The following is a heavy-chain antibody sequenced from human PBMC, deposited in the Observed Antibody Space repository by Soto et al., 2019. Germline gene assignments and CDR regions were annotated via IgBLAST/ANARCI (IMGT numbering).Heavy chain of an antibody. CDR3: ARTYYYDSSGYLFDY. V-gene: IGHV4-31*03. CDR1: GGSISSGGYY. D-gene: IGHD3-22*01. Sequence: PSETLSLTCTVSGGSISSGGYYWSWIRQHPGKGLEWIGYIYYSGSTYYNPSLKSRVTVSVDTSKNQFSLKLSSVTAADTAVYYCARTYYYDSSGYLFDYWGQGTLVTVSS. J-gene: IGHJ4*02. CDR2: IYYSGST.